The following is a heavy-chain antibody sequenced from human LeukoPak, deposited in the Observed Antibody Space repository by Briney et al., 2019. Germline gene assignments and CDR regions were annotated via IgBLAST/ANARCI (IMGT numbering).Heavy chain of an antibody. D-gene: IGHD3-3*01. J-gene: IGHJ5*02. CDR3: AREGIFGVVIADNWFYP. CDR1: GGSISSYY. V-gene: IGHV4-59*01. CDR2: IYYSGST. Sequence: SETLSLTCTVSGGSISSYYWSWLRQPPGKGLEWLGYIYYSGSTNYNPSLKSRVTISVDTCKNQFSLKLSSVTAADTAVYYGAREGIFGVVIADNWFYPWGQGTLVTVSS.